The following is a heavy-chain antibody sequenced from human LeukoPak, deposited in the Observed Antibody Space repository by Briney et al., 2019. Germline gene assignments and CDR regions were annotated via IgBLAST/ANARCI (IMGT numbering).Heavy chain of an antibody. CDR2: VRGDGGDT. V-gene: IGHV3-74*01. D-gene: IGHD3-10*01. J-gene: IGHJ4*02. Sequence: GGSLRLSCAASGFTFTNHWMHWVRQAPGKGLVWVSRVRGDGGDTSYADSVKGRFTISRDNAKNTLYLQMDSLGAEDTAVYYCGRDVVLGSGSVDYWGQGVLVTVSS. CDR3: GRDVVLGSGSVDY. CDR1: GFTFTNHW.